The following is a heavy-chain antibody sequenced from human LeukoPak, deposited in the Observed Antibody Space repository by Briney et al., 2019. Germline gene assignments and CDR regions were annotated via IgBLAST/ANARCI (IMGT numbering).Heavy chain of an antibody. V-gene: IGHV3-30*02. Sequence: QSGGSLRLSCAASGFTFSSYGMHWVRQAPGKGLEWVAFIRYDGSNKYYADSVKGRFTISRDNSKNTLYLQMNSLRAEDTAVYYCAKDWTTVVTPKGYYFDSWGQGTLVTVSS. CDR2: IRYDGSNK. J-gene: IGHJ4*02. CDR1: GFTFSSYG. CDR3: AKDWTTVVTPKGYYFDS. D-gene: IGHD4-23*01.